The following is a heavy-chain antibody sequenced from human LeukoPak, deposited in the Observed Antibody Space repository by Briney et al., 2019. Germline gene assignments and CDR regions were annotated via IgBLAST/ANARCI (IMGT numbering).Heavy chain of an antibody. CDR2: INPNSGGT. CDR1: GYTFTGYY. V-gene: IGHV1-2*02. J-gene: IGHJ5*02. CDR3: ASSAGYCSGGSGYYWFDP. D-gene: IGHD2-15*01. Sequence: ASVKVSCKASGYTFTGYYMHWVRQAPGQGLEWMGWINPNSGGTNYAQKFQGRVTMTRDTSISTAYMELSRLRSDDTAVYYCASSAGYCSGGSGYYWFDPWGQGTLVTVSS.